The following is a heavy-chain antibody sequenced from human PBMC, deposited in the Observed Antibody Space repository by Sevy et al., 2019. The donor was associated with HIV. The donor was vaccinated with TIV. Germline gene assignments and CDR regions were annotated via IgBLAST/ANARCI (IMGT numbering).Heavy chain of an antibody. CDR1: GFTFSTYG. CDR3: AKVLHIVVVPAAIDYYYGMDV. Sequence: GGSLRLSCAASGFTFSTYGMHWVRQAPGRGLEWVAFMRFDGTIKYHTDSVKGQFTISRDNSKNTRYLQMNSLKTEDTAVYFCAKVLHIVVVPAAIDYYYGMDVWGQGTTVTVSS. V-gene: IGHV3-30*02. J-gene: IGHJ6*02. CDR2: MRFDGTIK. D-gene: IGHD2-2*01.